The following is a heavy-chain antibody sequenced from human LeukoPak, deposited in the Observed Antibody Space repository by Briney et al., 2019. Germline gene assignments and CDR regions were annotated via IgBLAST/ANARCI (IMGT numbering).Heavy chain of an antibody. Sequence: GASVKVSCKASGYTFTSYGMSWVRQAPGQGLEWMGWISAYNGNTNYAQKLQGRVTMTTDTSTSTAYMELRSLRADDTAVYYCARDFGATYYYDSSGPPTGDYWGQGTLVTVSS. CDR2: ISAYNGNT. D-gene: IGHD3-22*01. CDR1: GYTFTSYG. CDR3: ARDFGATYYYDSSGPPTGDY. V-gene: IGHV1-18*01. J-gene: IGHJ4*02.